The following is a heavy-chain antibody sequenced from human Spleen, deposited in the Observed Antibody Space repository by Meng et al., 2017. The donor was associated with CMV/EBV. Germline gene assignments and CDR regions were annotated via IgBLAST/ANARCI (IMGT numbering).Heavy chain of an antibody. CDR2: INWNGGST. Sequence: GESLKISCAASGFTFDDYGMNWVRQAPGKGLEWVSGINWNGGSTGYADSVRGRFTISRDNAKNSLYLQMNSLRAEDTALYYCARDAFTIFGVVDYWGQGTLVTVSS. CDR3: ARDAFTIFGVVDY. J-gene: IGHJ4*02. D-gene: IGHD3-3*01. CDR1: GFTFDDYG. V-gene: IGHV3-20*04.